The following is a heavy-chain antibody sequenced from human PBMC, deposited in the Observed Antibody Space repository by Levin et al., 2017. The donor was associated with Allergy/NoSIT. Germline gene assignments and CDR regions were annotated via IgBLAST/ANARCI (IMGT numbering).Heavy chain of an antibody. V-gene: IGHV3-74*01. CDR2: INSDGSST. CDR3: ARDFLRGYYTWLRSYYYYYYGMDV. D-gene: IGHD3-3*01. CDR1: GFTFSSYW. J-gene: IGHJ6*02. Sequence: PGGSLRLSCAASGFTFSSYWMHWVRQAPGKGLVWVSRINSDGSSTSYADSVKGRFTISRDNAKNTLYLQMNSLRAEDTAVYYCARDFLRGYYTWLRSYYYYYYGMDVWGQGTTVTVSS.